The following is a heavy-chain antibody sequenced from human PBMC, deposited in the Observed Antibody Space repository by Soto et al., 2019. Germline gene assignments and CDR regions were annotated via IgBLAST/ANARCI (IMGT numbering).Heavy chain of an antibody. Sequence: TLSLTCTVSGGSITSGGYYWSWIRQHPGKGLEWIGYIYYSGSTYYNPSLKSRVTISVDTSKNQFSLKLSSVTAADTAVYYCARDHHDYSNYFDYWGQGTLVTVSS. V-gene: IGHV4-31*03. CDR3: ARDHHDYSNYFDY. J-gene: IGHJ4*02. CDR1: GGSITSGGYY. D-gene: IGHD4-4*01. CDR2: IYYSGST.